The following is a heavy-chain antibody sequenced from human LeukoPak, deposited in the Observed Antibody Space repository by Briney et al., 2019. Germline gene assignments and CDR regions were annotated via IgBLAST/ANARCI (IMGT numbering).Heavy chain of an antibody. CDR3: ARHNPYSSSWFNWFDP. Sequence: SETLSLTCTVSGGSISSYYWSWIRQPAGKGLEWIGRIYTSGSTNYNPFLKSRVTMSVDTSKNQFSLKLSSVTAADTAVYYCARHNPYSSSWFNWFDPWGQGTLVTVSS. V-gene: IGHV4-4*07. D-gene: IGHD6-13*01. J-gene: IGHJ5*02. CDR1: GGSISSYY. CDR2: IYTSGST.